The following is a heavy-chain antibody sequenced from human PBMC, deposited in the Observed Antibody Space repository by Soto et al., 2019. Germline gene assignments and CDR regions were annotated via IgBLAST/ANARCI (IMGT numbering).Heavy chain of an antibody. CDR3: AKGRTFFDF. CDR1: GFVFSNYA. CDR2: ISDSGSAT. D-gene: IGHD3-16*01. J-gene: IGHJ4*02. V-gene: IGHV3-23*01. Sequence: EVHLLESGGDLVQPGGSLRLSCAASGFVFSNYAMTWARQAPGKGLEWVSDISDSGSATHYSDSVKGRFTISRDDSKNTLYLQMDRLRAEDAAVYYCAKGRTFFDFWGQGTLVTVSS.